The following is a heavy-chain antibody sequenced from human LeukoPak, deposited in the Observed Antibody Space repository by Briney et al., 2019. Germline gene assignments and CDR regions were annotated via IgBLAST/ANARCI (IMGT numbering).Heavy chain of an antibody. CDR2: ISDSGGDT. Sequence: PGGSLRLSCAVSGFSLFSYVMNWVRQAPGKGLEWVSGISDSGGDTYYADSVKGRFTISRGNSKSSQNTLCLQMDSLRAEDTAVYYCAKDVYGYHAMDVWGQGTTVTVSS. CDR3: AKDVYGYHAMDV. J-gene: IGHJ6*02. V-gene: IGHV3-23*01. D-gene: IGHD5/OR15-5a*01. CDR1: GFSLFSYV.